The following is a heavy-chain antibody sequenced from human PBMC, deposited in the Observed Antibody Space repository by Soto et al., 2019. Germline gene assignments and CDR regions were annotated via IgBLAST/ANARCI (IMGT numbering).Heavy chain of an antibody. CDR2: ISYDGSNK. CDR3: ARDLGAAAYYYYGMDV. D-gene: IGHD6-13*01. V-gene: IGHV3-30-3*01. J-gene: IGHJ6*02. CDR1: GFTFSSYA. Sequence: GGSLRLSCAASGFTFSSYAMHWVRQAPGKGLEWVAVISYDGSNKYYADSVKGRLTISRDNSKNTLYLQMNSLRAEDTAVYYCARDLGAAAYYYYGMDVWGQGTTVTVSS.